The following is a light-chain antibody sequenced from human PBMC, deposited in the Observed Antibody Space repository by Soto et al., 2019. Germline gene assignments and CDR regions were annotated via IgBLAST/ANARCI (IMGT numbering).Light chain of an antibody. CDR1: QSVSSSY. J-gene: IGKJ3*01. CDR3: QQYGSSPLFT. Sequence: EIVLTQSPGTLSLSPGERATLSCRASQSVSSSYLAWYQQKPGQAPRLLIHGASARATGIPDRFSGSGSGTDFTLTISRLEPEDFAVYYCQQYGSSPLFTFGPGVKVDIK. CDR2: GAS. V-gene: IGKV3-20*01.